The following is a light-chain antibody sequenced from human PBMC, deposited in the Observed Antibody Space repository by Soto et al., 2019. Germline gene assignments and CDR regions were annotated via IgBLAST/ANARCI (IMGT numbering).Light chain of an antibody. CDR1: QSISSY. CDR2: AAS. CDR3: QQSYSTLWT. Sequence: DIQMTQSPSSLSASVGDRVTITCRPSQSISSYLNWYQQKPGKAPKLLIYAASSLQSGVPSRFSGSGSGTDFTLTISSLQPEDFATYYCQQSYSTLWTFGQGTKVEIK. J-gene: IGKJ1*01. V-gene: IGKV1-39*01.